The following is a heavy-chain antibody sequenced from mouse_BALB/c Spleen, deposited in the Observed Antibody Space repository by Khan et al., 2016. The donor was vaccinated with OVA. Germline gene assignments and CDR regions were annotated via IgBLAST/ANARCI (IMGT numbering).Heavy chain of an antibody. CDR1: GFSLTTYG. Sequence: QVQLKESGPGLVAPSQSLSITCTVSGFSLTTYGVHWFRQPLGKGLEWLVVTWSDGITTYNSALKSRLSISKDNSNSQVFLTINSLPTDDTAMYYCARRRFYTMDYSGQGTSVTVSS. J-gene: IGHJ4*01. CDR2: TWSDGIT. V-gene: IGHV2-6*02. CDR3: ARRRFYTMDY.